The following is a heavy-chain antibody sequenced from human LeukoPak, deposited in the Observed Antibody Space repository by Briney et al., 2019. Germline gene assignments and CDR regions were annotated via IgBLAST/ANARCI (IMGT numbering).Heavy chain of an antibody. CDR1: VGTFTSYA. J-gene: IGHJ4*02. V-gene: IGHV1-69*06. Sequence: SVKLSCKASVGTFTSYAISWGRDGPGQGLEWVWGRIAMFSTASYGKKYPGRVTVSAAKSTSTAYMELSRLRSEDTAVYSCARDVEYCGGNCYLDYWGQGTLVTVSS. CDR2: RIAMFSTA. D-gene: IGHD2-21*02. CDR3: ARDVEYCGGNCYLDY.